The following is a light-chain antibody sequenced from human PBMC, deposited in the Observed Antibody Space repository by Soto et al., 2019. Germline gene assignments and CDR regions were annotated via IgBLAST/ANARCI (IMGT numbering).Light chain of an antibody. J-gene: IGLJ3*02. CDR1: SSDVGAYNY. CDR2: NVN. CDR3: SSYTTINTVV. V-gene: IGLV2-14*03. Sequence: QSVLTQPASVSGSPGQSITLSCTGTSSDVGAYNYVSWYQQHPGKAPKLMIYNVNNRPSGVSDRFFGSKSGTTASLTISGLQAEDEADYYCSSYTTINTVVFGGGTKLTVL.